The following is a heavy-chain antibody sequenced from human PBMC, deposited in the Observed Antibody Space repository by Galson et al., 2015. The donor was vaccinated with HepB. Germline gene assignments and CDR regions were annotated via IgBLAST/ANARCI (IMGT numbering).Heavy chain of an antibody. D-gene: IGHD3-10*01. CDR3: ARAEWFGEPFPDY. Sequence: SLRLSCAASGFTFSSYSVNWVRQAPGKGLEWVSYISSSSSTIYYADSVKGRFTISRDNAKNSLYLQMNSLRAEDTAVYYCARAEWFGEPFPDYWGQGTLVTVSS. J-gene: IGHJ4*02. CDR1: GFTFSSYS. CDR2: ISSSSSTI. V-gene: IGHV3-48*01.